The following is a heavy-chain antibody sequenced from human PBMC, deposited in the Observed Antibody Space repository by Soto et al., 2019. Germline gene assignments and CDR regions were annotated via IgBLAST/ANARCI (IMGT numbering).Heavy chain of an antibody. V-gene: IGHV3-30-3*01. CDR1: GFTFSSYA. D-gene: IGHD2-2*01. CDR2: ISYDGSNK. CDR3: ARGRIVVVPAAIYYFDY. J-gene: IGHJ4*02. Sequence: LRLSFAASGFTFSSYAMHWVRQAPGKGLEWVAVISYDGSNKYYADSVKGRFTISRDNSKNTLYLQMNSLRAEDTAVYYCARGRIVVVPAAIYYFDYWGQGTLVTVSS.